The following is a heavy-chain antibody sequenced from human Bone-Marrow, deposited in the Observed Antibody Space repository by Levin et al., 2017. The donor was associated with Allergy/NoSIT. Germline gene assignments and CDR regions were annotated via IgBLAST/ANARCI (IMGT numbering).Heavy chain of an antibody. J-gene: IGHJ4*02. CDR3: AKPGLARGYDYSLDFDY. CDR1: GFTFDDYA. CDR2: ISWNSGSI. V-gene: IGHV3-9*01. D-gene: IGHD5-12*01. Sequence: GGSLRLSCAASGFTFDDYAMHWVRQAPGKGLEWVSGISWNSGSIGYADSVKGRFTISRDNAKNSLYLQMNSLRAEDTALYYCAKPGLARGYDYSLDFDYWGQGTLVTVSS.